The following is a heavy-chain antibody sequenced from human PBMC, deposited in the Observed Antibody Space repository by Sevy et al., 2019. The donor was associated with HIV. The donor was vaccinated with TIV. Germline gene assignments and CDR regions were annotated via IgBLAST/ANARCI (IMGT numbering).Heavy chain of an antibody. CDR2: IYYTGST. D-gene: IGHD1-26*01. J-gene: IGHJ5*02. V-gene: IGHV4-31*03. CDR1: GGSISSGAYY. Sequence: SETLSLTCTVSGGSISSGAYYWSWIRQHPGTGLECIGYIYYTGSTYHNPSLRSRVTMSVDTSKNQFSLRLSSVTAADTALYYCPRNQSRREGEYWLDPWGQGTLVTVSS. CDR3: PRNQSRREGEYWLDP.